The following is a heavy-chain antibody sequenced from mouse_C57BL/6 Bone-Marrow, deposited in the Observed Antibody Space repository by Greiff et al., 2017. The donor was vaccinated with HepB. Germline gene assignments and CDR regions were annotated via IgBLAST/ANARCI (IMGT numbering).Heavy chain of an antibody. V-gene: IGHV1-15*01. CDR3: TKALTEL. Sequence: VQLVASGAELVRPGASVPLSCKASGSTFTDYEMHWVKPTPVHGLEWIGAIDPETGGTAYNQKFKGKALLTADKSSSTAYMELRSLTSEDSAVYYCTKALTELGGQGTTVTVAT. CDR2: IDPETGGT. J-gene: IGHJ4*01. D-gene: IGHD4-1*01. CDR1: GSTFTDYE.